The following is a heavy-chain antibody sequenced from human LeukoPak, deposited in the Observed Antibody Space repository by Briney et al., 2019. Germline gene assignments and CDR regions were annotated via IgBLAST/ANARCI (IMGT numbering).Heavy chain of an antibody. Sequence: GGSLRLSCAASGFTFSTYAMSWVRQAPGKGLGWVSAISGSGSRTKYADSVKGRFTISRDNSKNTLYLQMNSLRAEDTAIYYCAKGGGNTMPPSLFEYWGQGTLVTVSS. CDR2: ISGSGSRT. D-gene: IGHD3-10*01. CDR1: GFTFSTYA. CDR3: AKGGGNTMPPSLFEY. J-gene: IGHJ4*02. V-gene: IGHV3-23*01.